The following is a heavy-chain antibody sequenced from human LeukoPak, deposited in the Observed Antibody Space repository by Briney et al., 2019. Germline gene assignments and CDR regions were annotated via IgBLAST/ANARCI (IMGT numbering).Heavy chain of an antibody. V-gene: IGHV3-64*01. CDR2: ISSNGGST. CDR3: ARAWIYSGYVYLDY. Sequence: GGSLRLSCAASGFTFSNYAMHWVRQAPGKGLQYVSAISSNGGSTYYANSVKGRFTISRDNSKNTLYLQMGSLRAEDMAVYYCARAWIYSGYVYLDYSGQGTLVTVSS. J-gene: IGHJ4*02. CDR1: GFTFSNYA. D-gene: IGHD5-12*01.